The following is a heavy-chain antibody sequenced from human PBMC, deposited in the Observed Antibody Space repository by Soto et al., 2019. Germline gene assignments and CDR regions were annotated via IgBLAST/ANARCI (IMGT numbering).Heavy chain of an antibody. Sequence: GGSLRLSCSVSGFTFSAYWMHWVRQVPGKGLTWVSRISDDGSTATYADSVKGRFVISRDNAKNSLYLEMNTLRADDSGLYYCARGPRVSSTGTGAHWGRGTLVTAPQ. D-gene: IGHD1-1*01. V-gene: IGHV3-74*01. CDR2: ISDDGSTA. CDR3: ARGPRVSSTGTGAH. J-gene: IGHJ4*02. CDR1: GFTFSAYW.